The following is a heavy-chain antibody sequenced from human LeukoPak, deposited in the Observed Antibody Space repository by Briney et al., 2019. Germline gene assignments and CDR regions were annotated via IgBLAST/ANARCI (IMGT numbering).Heavy chain of an antibody. CDR2: ISWNGLSI. V-gene: IGHV3-20*04. D-gene: IGHD2-21*02. J-gene: IGHJ4*02. CDR3: ARRGGYCSGDCYPDN. CDR1: GFLFEEYG. Sequence: PGGSLRLSCEASGFLFEEYGMSWIRQRPGKGLEWVAGISWNGLSIHYADSVKGRFTIPRDDAKKSLFLHMDGLSAEDTAFYYCARRGGYCSGDCYPDNWGQGTLVIVSS.